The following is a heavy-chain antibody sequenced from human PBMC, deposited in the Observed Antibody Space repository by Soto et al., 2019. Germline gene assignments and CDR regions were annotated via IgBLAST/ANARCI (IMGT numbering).Heavy chain of an antibody. J-gene: IGHJ6*02. CDR3: ARARFDSWSHIYYGLDV. Sequence: XATLSLTCGVYGWCFSAYSWTWLVQSPGKGLEWIGEITHGGSTDYNPALKSRLVMSVDTSKNQFSLRVTSVTAADAAVYFCARARFDSWSHIYYGLDVWGQGTTVTVS. D-gene: IGHD3-3*01. V-gene: IGHV4-34*01. CDR1: GWCFSAYS. CDR2: ITHGGST.